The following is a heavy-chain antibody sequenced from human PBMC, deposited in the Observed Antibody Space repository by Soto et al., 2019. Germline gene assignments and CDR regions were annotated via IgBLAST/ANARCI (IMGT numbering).Heavy chain of an antibody. CDR3: ARAPRSWYSFCLDY. Sequence: QVQLVQSGAEVKKAGASVKVSCKASGYTFSTYGISWVRQAPGQGHEWMGWISGYNGNTNYAQKLQGRVTLTTDTSTNTAYMELRSLRSDDTAVYYCARAPRSWYSFCLDYWGQGTVVTVSS. V-gene: IGHV1-18*01. CDR1: GYTFSTYG. J-gene: IGHJ4*02. D-gene: IGHD6-13*01. CDR2: ISGYNGNT.